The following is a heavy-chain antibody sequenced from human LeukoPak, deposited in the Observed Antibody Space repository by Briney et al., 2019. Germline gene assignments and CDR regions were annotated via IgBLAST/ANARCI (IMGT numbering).Heavy chain of an antibody. D-gene: IGHD3-3*01. V-gene: IGHV3-30*03. Sequence: GGSLRLSCAAPGFTFSSYGMHWVRQAPGKGLEWVAVISYDGSNKYYADSVKGRFTISRDNSKNTLYLQMSSLRADDTAVYYCARGAIWSGQYGFDRWGQGTLVTVSS. CDR3: ARGAIWSGQYGFDR. J-gene: IGHJ4*02. CDR2: ISYDGSNK. CDR1: GFTFSSYG.